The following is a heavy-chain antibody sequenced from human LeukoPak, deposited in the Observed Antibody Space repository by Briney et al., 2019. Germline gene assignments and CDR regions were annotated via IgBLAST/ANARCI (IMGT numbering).Heavy chain of an antibody. Sequence: GGSLRLSCAASGFTFSSYAMSWVRQAPGKGLEWVSAISGSGGSTYYAGSVKGRFTISRDNSKNTLYLQMNSLRAEDTAVYYCAKDHNGIQLWPDAFDIWGQGTMVTVSS. CDR3: AKDHNGIQLWPDAFDI. V-gene: IGHV3-23*01. J-gene: IGHJ3*02. CDR1: GFTFSSYA. CDR2: ISGSGGST. D-gene: IGHD5-18*01.